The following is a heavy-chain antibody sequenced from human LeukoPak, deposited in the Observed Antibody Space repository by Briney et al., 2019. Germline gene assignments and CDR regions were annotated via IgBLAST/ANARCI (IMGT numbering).Heavy chain of an antibody. V-gene: IGHV3-33*01. CDR1: GYTFTSYG. CDR3: ARDRLEAVTDDDYFDY. J-gene: IGHJ4*02. CDR2: IWYDGSNK. D-gene: IGHD2-21*02. Sequence: SCKASGYTFTSYGISWVRQAPDKGPEWVALIWYDGSNKYYGDSVKGRFTISRDNSKNTVYLQMNSLRAEDTGVYYCARDRLEAVTDDDYFDYWGQGTLVTVSS.